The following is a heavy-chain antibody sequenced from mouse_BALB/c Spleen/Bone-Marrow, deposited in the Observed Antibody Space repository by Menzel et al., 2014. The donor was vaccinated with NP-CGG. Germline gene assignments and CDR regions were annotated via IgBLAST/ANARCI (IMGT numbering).Heavy chain of an antibody. Sequence: VQLKDSGPGLVKPSQSLSLTCSVTGYSITSGYYWNWIRQFPGNKMEWMGYISYDGTNNYNPSLKNRISITRDTSKNQFFLKLNSVTTEDTATYYCARDGNYAWFTYWGQGTLVTVSA. J-gene: IGHJ3*01. CDR1: GYSITSGYY. V-gene: IGHV3-6*01. CDR2: ISYDGTN. D-gene: IGHD2-1*01. CDR3: ARDGNYAWFTY.